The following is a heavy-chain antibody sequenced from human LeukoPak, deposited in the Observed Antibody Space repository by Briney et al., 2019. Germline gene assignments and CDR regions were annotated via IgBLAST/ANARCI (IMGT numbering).Heavy chain of an antibody. D-gene: IGHD4-23*01. J-gene: IGHJ5*02. V-gene: IGHV4-59*08. CDR3: ARQGDYVGNWFDP. CDR2: IHNSGST. Sequence: SETLSLTCTVSGGSISTYYWSWIRQPPGKGLEWIGYIHNSGSTNYNPSLKSRVTISVDTTDNQFSLKLSSVTAADTAVYYCARQGDYVGNWFDPWGQGTLVTVSP. CDR1: GGSISTYY.